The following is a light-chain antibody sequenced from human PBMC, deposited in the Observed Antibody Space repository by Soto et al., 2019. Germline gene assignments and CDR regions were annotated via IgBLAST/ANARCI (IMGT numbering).Light chain of an antibody. CDR3: QQYWSSFT. V-gene: IGKV3-20*01. Sequence: EIVLTQSPGTLSLSPGERATLSCRASQSVTSNFLAWYQQNPGQAPRLLIHGASSRATGIPDRFNGSGSGTDFTTTTSRLEPYDFAVYFCQQYWSSFTFGGGTKVEIK. J-gene: IGKJ4*01. CDR1: QSVTSNF. CDR2: GAS.